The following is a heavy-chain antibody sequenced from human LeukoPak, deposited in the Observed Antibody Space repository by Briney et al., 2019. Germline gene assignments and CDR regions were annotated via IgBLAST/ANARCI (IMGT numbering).Heavy chain of an antibody. V-gene: IGHV3-7*03. Sequence: GGSLRLSCAASGFTFSSDWMSWVRQAPGKGREWVANIKQDGSEKYYVDSVKGRFTISRDNAKNSLYLQMNSLRAEDTAVYYCAKDRADLGYRWKGRGFDYWGQGTLVTVSS. D-gene: IGHD3-16*02. J-gene: IGHJ4*02. CDR2: IKQDGSEK. CDR1: GFTFSSDW. CDR3: AKDRADLGYRWKGRGFDY.